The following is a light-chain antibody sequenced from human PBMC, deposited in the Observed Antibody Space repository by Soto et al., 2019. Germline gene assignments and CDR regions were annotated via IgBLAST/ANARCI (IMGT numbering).Light chain of an antibody. J-gene: IGKJ1*01. CDR3: QQYGSSPRT. CDR1: QSVSSGY. V-gene: IGKV3-20*01. CDR2: GAS. Sequence: EIALTQSPGTLSLSPGERATLSCLASQSVSSGYLAWYQQKPGQAPRLLIYGASSRATGIPDRFSGSGSGTDFTLTISRLEPEDFAVYYCQQYGSSPRTFGQGTKVDIK.